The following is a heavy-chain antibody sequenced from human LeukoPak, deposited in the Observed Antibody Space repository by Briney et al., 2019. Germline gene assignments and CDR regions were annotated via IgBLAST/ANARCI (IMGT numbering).Heavy chain of an antibody. CDR1: GGSISSYY. CDR3: ARDLGAVAGFDY. D-gene: IGHD6-19*01. Sequence: SSETLSLTCTVSGGSISSYYWSWIRQPAGKGLEWIGHIYTTGSTNYNPSLKSRVTISVDTSKNQFSLKLSSVTAADTAVYYCARDLGAVAGFDYWGQGTLVTVSS. CDR2: IYTTGST. J-gene: IGHJ4*02. V-gene: IGHV4-4*07.